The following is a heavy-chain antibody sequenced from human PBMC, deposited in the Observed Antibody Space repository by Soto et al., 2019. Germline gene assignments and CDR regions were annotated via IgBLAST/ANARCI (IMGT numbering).Heavy chain of an antibody. CDR3: AKEITIVGVPPRNDWFDP. D-gene: IGHD3-3*01. Sequence: EVQLLESGGGLVQPGGSLRLSCAASGFTFSSYAMSWVRQAPGKGLEWVSAISGSGGSTYYADSVKGRFTISRDNSKNTHYLQMNSLRAEDTAVDYCAKEITIVGVPPRNDWFDPWGQGTLVTVSS. V-gene: IGHV3-23*01. CDR1: GFTFSSYA. CDR2: ISGSGGST. J-gene: IGHJ5*02.